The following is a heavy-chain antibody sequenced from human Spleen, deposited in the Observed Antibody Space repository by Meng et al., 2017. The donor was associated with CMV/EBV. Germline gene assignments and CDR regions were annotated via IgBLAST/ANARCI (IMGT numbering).Heavy chain of an antibody. CDR2: IRYDAGSDK. J-gene: IGHJ4*02. D-gene: IGHD3-22*01. V-gene: IGHV3-30*02. Sequence: GESLKISCAASGFTFSNFAMHWVRQAPGKGLEWVAFIRYDAGSDKYYADSVKGRFIISRDNSKSTLYLQIDSLRLEDTAVYYCAKDRGWGYYDNYLDHWGQGTLVTVSS. CDR1: GFTFSNFA. CDR3: AKDRGWGYYDNYLDH.